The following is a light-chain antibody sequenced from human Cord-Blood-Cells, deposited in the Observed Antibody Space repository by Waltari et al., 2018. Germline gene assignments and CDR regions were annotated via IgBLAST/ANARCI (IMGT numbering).Light chain of an antibody. CDR1: TGAVTSVPS. Sequence: AVVTQEPSLTVSSGGTVTLTCGSTTGAVTSVPSSYWFQPKPGQAPRTLIYDTSNKNPWTPARFSGSLLGGKAALTLSGAQPEDEAEYYCLLSYSGAYVFGTGTKVTVL. V-gene: IGLV7-46*01. CDR2: DTS. J-gene: IGLJ1*01. CDR3: LLSYSGAYV.